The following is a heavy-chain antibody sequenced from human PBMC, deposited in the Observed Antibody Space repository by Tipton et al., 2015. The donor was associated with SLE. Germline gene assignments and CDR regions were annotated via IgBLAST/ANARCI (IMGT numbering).Heavy chain of an antibody. D-gene: IGHD2-21*01. CDR3: ATSGVVVAYFDF. CDR1: GGSISSYY. V-gene: IGHV4-59*01. Sequence: TLSLTCTVSGGSISSYYWSWIRQPPGKGLEWIGYIYYSGSTNYNPSLKSRVTISVDTSKNQFSLKLSSVTAADTAVYYCATSGVVVAYFDFWGQGALVTVSS. J-gene: IGHJ4*02. CDR2: IYYSGST.